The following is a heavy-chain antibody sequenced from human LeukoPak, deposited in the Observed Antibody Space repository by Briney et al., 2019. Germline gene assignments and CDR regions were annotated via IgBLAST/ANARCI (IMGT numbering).Heavy chain of an antibody. CDR2: ISSSSSYI. CDR1: GFTYRCYS. CDR3: ARVTPWIKDYFDY. Sequence: GGSLPHPRSASGFTYRCYSMNWVRQAPGKGLEVVSSISSSSSYIYYADSEKGRFTISRDNAKNSLYLHMRSLSAEDTAVYYCARVTPWIKDYFDYWGQGTLVIVSS. V-gene: IGHV3-21*01. D-gene: IGHD5-12*01. J-gene: IGHJ4*02.